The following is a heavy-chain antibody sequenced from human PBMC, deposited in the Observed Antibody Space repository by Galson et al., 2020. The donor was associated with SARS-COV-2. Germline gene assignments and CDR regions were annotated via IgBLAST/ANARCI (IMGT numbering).Heavy chain of an antibody. V-gene: IGHV3-23*01. CDR3: AKERGGSGWNFDH. CDR1: GFTFTSYS. D-gene: IGHD6-19*01. CDR2: IRERGGTT. J-gene: IGHJ4*02. Sequence: GGSLRLSCAASGFTFTSYSMSWVRQAPGKGLEWVSVIRERGGTTYYADSVKGRFTISRDNSKNTMYLQMNSLRAEDTAIYYCAKERGGSGWNFDHWGQGILVSVSS.